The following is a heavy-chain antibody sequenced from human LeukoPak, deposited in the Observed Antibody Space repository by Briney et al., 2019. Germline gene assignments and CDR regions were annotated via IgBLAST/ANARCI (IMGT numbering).Heavy chain of an antibody. J-gene: IGHJ4*02. V-gene: IGHV3-23*01. CDR3: AKGTAYVSGWHFDY. D-gene: IGHD6-19*01. Sequence: GGSLRLSCAASGFTFNNYAMTWVRQAPGKGLEWVSGISGSGDNTYHAHTVKGRFTISRDNSKNTLYLQTNSLRAEDTAVYYCAKGTAYVSGWHFDYWGQGTLVTVSS. CDR1: GFTFNNYA. CDR2: ISGSGDNT.